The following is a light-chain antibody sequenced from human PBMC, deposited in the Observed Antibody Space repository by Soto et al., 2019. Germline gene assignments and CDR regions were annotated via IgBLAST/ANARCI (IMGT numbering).Light chain of an antibody. J-gene: IGKJ4*01. CDR2: AAS. CDR1: QYISNY. V-gene: IGKV1-16*02. CDR3: QQYTNFPLT. Sequence: DIQMTQSPSSLSASVGDTVTITCRASQYISNYVAWFQQKPGQAPKSLIYAASKLHSGVPSKFTGSGSGTDFTLTISSLQPDDSATYYCQQYTNFPLTFRGGTKVEI.